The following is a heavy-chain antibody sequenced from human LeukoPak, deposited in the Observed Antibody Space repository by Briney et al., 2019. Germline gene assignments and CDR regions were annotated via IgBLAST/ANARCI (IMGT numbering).Heavy chain of an antibody. Sequence: GGSLLLSCAASGFTFRSYGMHWVRQAPGKGLEWVAIIRYDGTNKYYADSVKGRFTISRDNAKNSLYLQMNSLRAEDTAVYYCARDYSSSWYDYWGQGTLVTVSS. D-gene: IGHD6-13*01. CDR2: IRYDGTNK. V-gene: IGHV3-30*02. CDR3: ARDYSSSWYDY. J-gene: IGHJ4*02. CDR1: GFTFRSYG.